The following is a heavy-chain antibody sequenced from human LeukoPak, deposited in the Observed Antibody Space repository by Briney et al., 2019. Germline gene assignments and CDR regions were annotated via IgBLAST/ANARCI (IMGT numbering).Heavy chain of an antibody. Sequence: ASGKVSCKASGYTFTGYYMHWVRQAPGQGLEWMGWINPNSGGTNYAQKFQGRVTMTRDTSISTAYMELSRLRSDDTAVYYCARDRLRGTAMVKSWFDPWGQGTLVTVSS. CDR3: ARDRLRGTAMVKSWFDP. J-gene: IGHJ5*02. CDR2: INPNSGGT. D-gene: IGHD5-18*01. CDR1: GYTFTGYY. V-gene: IGHV1-2*02.